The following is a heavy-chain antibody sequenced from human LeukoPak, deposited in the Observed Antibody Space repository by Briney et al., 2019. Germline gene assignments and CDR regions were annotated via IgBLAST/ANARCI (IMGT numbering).Heavy chain of an antibody. D-gene: IGHD6-19*01. J-gene: IGHJ4*02. Sequence: GGSLRLSCAASGFTFSSYAMSWARQAPGKGLEWVSVVYSGGTTYYADSVKGRFTISRDSSKNTLYLQMYSLRAEDTAVYYCARDSSSGWYHGYWGQGTLVTVSS. V-gene: IGHV3-66*01. CDR1: GFTFSSYA. CDR3: ARDSSSGWYHGY. CDR2: VYSGGTT.